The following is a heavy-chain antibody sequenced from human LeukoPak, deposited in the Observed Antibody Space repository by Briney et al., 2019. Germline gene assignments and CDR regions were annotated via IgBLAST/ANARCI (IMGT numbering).Heavy chain of an antibody. CDR2: INEDGSTT. CDR3: VRDLGGRSGH. D-gene: IGHD1-26*01. V-gene: IGHV3-74*01. CDR1: GLTISDSW. Sequence: PGGSLRLSCAASGLTISDSWIHWVRQAPGKGLVWVSRINEDGSTTNYADSVKGRSTIFRDNAKNTLYLQMNSLRAEDTAVYYCVRDLGGRSGHWGQGTLVTVSS. J-gene: IGHJ4*02.